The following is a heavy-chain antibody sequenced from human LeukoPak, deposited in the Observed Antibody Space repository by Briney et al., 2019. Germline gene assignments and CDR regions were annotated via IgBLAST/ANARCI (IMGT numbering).Heavy chain of an antibody. CDR1: GFIFSNYA. D-gene: IGHD2-21*01. Sequence: PGGSLRLSYAASGFIFSNYAMSWVRQAPGKGLEWVSGISGSGGSTYYADSVKGRFTISRDTSKNTLYLQMINLRAEDTAVYYCGKGPRNLVVVIASFWGQGTMVTVSS. CDR3: GKGPRNLVVVIASF. CDR2: ISGSGGST. V-gene: IGHV3-23*01. J-gene: IGHJ3*01.